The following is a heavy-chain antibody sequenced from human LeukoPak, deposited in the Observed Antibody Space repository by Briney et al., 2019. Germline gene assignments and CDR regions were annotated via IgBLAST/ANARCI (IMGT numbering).Heavy chain of an antibody. D-gene: IGHD3-3*01. J-gene: IGHJ5*02. V-gene: IGHV1-24*01. CDR2: FDPEDGET. CDR3: ATRRYDFWSGYRRDWFDP. CDR1: GYTLTELS. Sequence: GASVKVSCKVSGYTLTELSMHWVRQAPGKGLEWMGGFDPEDGETIYAQKFQGRVTMTEDTSTDTAYMELSSLRSEDTAVYYCATRRYDFWSGYRRDWFDPWGQGTLVTVSS.